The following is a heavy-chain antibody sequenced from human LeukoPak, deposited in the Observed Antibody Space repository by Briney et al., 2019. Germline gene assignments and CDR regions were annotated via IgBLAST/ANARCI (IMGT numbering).Heavy chain of an antibody. CDR3: AREGDGSNSGFAY. V-gene: IGHV3-48*01. D-gene: IGHD4-23*01. CDR1: GFTFSGYN. J-gene: IGHJ4*02. CDR2: ISSTSVI. Sequence: GGSLRLSCVVSGFTFSGYNMNWVRQAPGKGLEWIAYISSTSVIYYADSVKGRFTISRDNAKNSLFLQMNSIRVDDTAVYYCAREGDGSNSGFAYWGQGTLVTVSS.